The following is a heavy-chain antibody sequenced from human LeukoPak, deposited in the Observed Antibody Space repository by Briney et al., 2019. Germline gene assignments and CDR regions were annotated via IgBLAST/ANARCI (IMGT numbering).Heavy chain of an antibody. V-gene: IGHV3-74*01. J-gene: IGHJ4*02. Sequence: GGSLRLSRAASGFSISSSWMHWVRQAPGKGLVWVSRINSDGSSTSYADSVKGRFTISRDNADNTLYLQMNSLRAEDTAVYYCIRRAGNWGDEVWGQGTLVTVSS. CDR1: GFSISSSW. D-gene: IGHD3-16*01. CDR2: INSDGSST. CDR3: IRRAGNWGDEV.